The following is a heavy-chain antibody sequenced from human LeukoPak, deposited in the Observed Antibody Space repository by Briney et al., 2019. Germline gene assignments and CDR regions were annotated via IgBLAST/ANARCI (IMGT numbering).Heavy chain of an antibody. D-gene: IGHD6-13*01. J-gene: IGHJ4*02. CDR2: ISYEGSNK. V-gene: IGHV3-30-3*01. Sequence: PGGSLRLSCVGSGFIFSGYALHWVRQAPGKGLEWVAIISYEGSNKYYADSVKGRFTISRDNAKNSLYLQMNSLRAEDTAVYYCARDPNSSSWSLFVDYWGQGTLVTVSS. CDR3: ARDPNSSSWSLFVDY. CDR1: GFIFSGYA.